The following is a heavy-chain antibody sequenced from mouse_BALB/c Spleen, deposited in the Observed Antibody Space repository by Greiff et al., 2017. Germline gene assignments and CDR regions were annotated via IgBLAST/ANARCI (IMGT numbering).Heavy chain of an antibody. CDR2: IYPGNGDT. CDR3: AREWGFDY. Sequence: QVQLQQPGAELVKPGASVKMSCKASGYTFTSYNMHWVKQTPGQGLEWIGAIYPGNGDTSYNQKFKGKATLTADKSSSTAYMQLSSLTSEDSAVYYCAREWGFDYWGQGTTLTVSS. CDR1: GYTFTSYN. J-gene: IGHJ2*01. V-gene: IGHV1-12*01.